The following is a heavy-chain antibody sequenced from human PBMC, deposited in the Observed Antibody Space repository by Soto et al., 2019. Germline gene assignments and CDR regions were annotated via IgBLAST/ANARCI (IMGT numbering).Heavy chain of an antibody. V-gene: IGHV5-10-1*01. CDR3: ARQGITGPYYYYYMDV. CDR1: GYSFTSYW. CDR2: IDPSDSDT. Sequence: GESLKISCKGSGYSFTSYWISWVRQMPGKGLEWMGRIDPSDSDTNYSPSFQGHVTISADKSISTAYLQWSSLKASDTAMYYCARQGITGPYYYYYMDVWGKGTTVTVSS. D-gene: IGHD1-20*01. J-gene: IGHJ6*03.